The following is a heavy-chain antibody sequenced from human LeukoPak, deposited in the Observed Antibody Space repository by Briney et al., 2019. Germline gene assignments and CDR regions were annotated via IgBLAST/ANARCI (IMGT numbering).Heavy chain of an antibody. CDR2: IYHSGST. V-gene: IGHV4-38-2*02. J-gene: IGHJ3*02. Sequence: SSETLSLTCTVSGYSIRSGYYWGWIRQPPGKGLEWIGSIYHSGSTYYNPSLKSRVTISVDTSKNQFSLKLSSVTAADTAVYYCARSYYYDSSGYHFFRPDAFDIWGQGTMVTVSS. D-gene: IGHD3-22*01. CDR3: ARSYYYDSSGYHFFRPDAFDI. CDR1: GYSIRSGYY.